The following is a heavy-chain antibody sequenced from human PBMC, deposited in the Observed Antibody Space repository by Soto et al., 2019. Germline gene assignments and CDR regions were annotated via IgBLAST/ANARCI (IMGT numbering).Heavy chain of an antibody. V-gene: IGHV1-69*08. CDR3: ARDSGTVGYDDS. Sequence: QVQLVQSGAEVKKPGSSVKVSCKASGGTFSTYTINWVRQAPGQGLEWMGRIIPLLDVTNNAQRFQGRVTITADKSTSTVYMQLPSPTSDDTAVYYCARDSGTVGYDDSWGQGTLVTVSS. J-gene: IGHJ4*02. CDR1: GGTFSTYT. CDR2: IIPLLDVT. D-gene: IGHD3-10*01.